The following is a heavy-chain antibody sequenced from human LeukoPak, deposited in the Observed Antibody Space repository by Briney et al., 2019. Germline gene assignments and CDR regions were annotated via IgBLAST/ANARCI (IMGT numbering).Heavy chain of an antibody. Sequence: GESLEISCKASGFTFSSHWIGWVRQMPGKGLEWMGIICPGDSDTRYNPSFQGQVTISADKSISTAYLQWSSLKASDTAMYYCASRLYYYDSSSYFFPSYWGQGTLVTVSS. V-gene: IGHV5-51*01. J-gene: IGHJ4*02. CDR3: ASRLYYYDSSSYFFPSY. D-gene: IGHD3-22*01. CDR2: ICPGDSDT. CDR1: GFTFSSHW.